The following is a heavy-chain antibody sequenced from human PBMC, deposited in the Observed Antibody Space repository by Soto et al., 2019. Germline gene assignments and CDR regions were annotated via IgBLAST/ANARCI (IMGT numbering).Heavy chain of an antibody. CDR2: INPNSGGT. V-gene: IGHV1-2*04. CDR3: AGGGDKGTYYDVWSGYSGWFDP. CDR1: GYTFTGYY. Sequence: ASVKVSCKASGYTFTGYYMHWVRQAPGQGLEWMGWINPNSGGTNYAQKFQGWVTMTRDTSISTAYMELSRLRSDDTAVYYCAGGGDKGTYYDVWSGYSGWFDPWGQGTLVTVSS. J-gene: IGHJ5*02. D-gene: IGHD3-3*01.